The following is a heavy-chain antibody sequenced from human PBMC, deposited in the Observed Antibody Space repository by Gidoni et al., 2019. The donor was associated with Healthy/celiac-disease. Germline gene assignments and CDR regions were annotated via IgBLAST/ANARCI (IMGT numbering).Heavy chain of an antibody. CDR1: GFSLSTSGVG. D-gene: IGHD3-3*01. CDR2: IYWDDDK. CDR3: AHFIADFWSGRGWFDP. V-gene: IGHV2-5*02. J-gene: IGHJ5*02. Sequence: QITLKESGPTLVKPTQTLTLTCTFSGFSLSTSGVGVGWIRQPPGKALEWLALIYWDDDKRYSPSLKSRLTITKDTSKNQVVLTMTNMDPVDTATYYCAHFIADFWSGRGWFDPWGQGTLVTVSS.